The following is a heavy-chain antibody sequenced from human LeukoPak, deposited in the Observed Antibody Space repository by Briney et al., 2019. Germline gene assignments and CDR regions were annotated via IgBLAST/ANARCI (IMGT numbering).Heavy chain of an antibody. Sequence: AGGSLRLSCAASGFTFSSYSMNWVRQAPGKGLEWVSYISSSSSTIYYADSVKGRFTISRDNAKNSLYLQMNSLRAEDTAVYYCARDAGDRYFDWLLQPAYFDYWGQGTLVTVSS. D-gene: IGHD3-9*01. CDR2: ISSSSSTI. V-gene: IGHV3-48*04. J-gene: IGHJ4*02. CDR1: GFTFSSYS. CDR3: ARDAGDRYFDWLLQPAYFDY.